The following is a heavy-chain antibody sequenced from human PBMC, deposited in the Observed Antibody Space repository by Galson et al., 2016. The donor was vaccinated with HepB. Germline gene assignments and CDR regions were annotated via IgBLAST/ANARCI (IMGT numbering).Heavy chain of an antibody. Sequence: SLRLSCAASGFTFSSYWMHWVRQAPGKGLVWVSRIYSDGSSTNYADPVKGRFTISRDNAKNTLSLQMNSLRAEDTAVYYCARSSRDSSGWYDYFDYWGQGTLVTVSS. CDR2: IYSDGSST. CDR3: ARSSRDSSGWYDYFDY. CDR1: GFTFSSYW. V-gene: IGHV3-74*01. J-gene: IGHJ4*02. D-gene: IGHD6-19*01.